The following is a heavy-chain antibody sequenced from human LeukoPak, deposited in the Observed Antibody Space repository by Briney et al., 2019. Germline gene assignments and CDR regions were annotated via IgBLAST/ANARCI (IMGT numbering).Heavy chain of an antibody. V-gene: IGHV4-59*01. CDR2: IYYSGST. D-gene: IGHD5-24*01. CDR1: GGSISSYY. J-gene: IGHJ4*02. CDR3: ARGTPGGDGYPRVVDY. Sequence: KPSETLSLTCTVSGGSISSYYWSWIRQPPGRGLEWITYIYYSGSTNYNPSLKSRVTISVDTSKNQFSLKLSSVTAADTAVYYCARGTPGGDGYPRVVDYWGQGTLVTVSS.